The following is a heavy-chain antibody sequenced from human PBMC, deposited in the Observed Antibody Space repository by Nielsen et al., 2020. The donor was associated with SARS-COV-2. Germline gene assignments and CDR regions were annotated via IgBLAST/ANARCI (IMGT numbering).Heavy chain of an antibody. V-gene: IGHV3-21*01. Sequence: GGSLRLSCAASGFTFSSYSMNWVRQAPGKGLEWVSSISSSSSYIYYADSVKGRFTISGDNAKNSLYLQMNSLRAEDTAVYYCARELSSGAGYWGQGTLVTVSS. CDR2: ISSSSSYI. J-gene: IGHJ4*02. D-gene: IGHD6-19*01. CDR1: GFTFSSYS. CDR3: ARELSSGAGY.